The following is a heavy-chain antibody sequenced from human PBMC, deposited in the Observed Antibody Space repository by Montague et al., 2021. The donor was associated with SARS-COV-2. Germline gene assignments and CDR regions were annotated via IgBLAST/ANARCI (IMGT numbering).Heavy chain of an antibody. Sequence: TLSLTCTVSGCSISGYNYYLTWIRKNTGRGLEWIAYLYYTGCTYYNPSLQSRLRTSLDTSKNQFSLTLTSVTAADTTIYYCARNRGWGSRGAGYIDLWGRGTLVTVS. CDR2: LYYTGCT. CDR3: ARNRGWGSRGAGYIDL. D-gene: IGHD7-27*01. V-gene: IGHV4-31*03. J-gene: IGHJ2*01. CDR1: GCSISGYNYY.